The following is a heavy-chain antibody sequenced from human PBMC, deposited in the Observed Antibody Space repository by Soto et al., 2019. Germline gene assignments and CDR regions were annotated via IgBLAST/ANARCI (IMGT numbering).Heavy chain of an antibody. CDR2: FNGGTGQT. V-gene: IGHV1-3*01. CDR1: GYTFRTYA. J-gene: IGHJ2*01. CDR3: ARGQQTYPTCLSYDL. D-gene: IGHD2-2*01. Sequence: SVEVFGKASGYTFRTYAINWVRLVPVQSLEWMGWFNGGTGQTRYSQKFQDRVIITRDTSASTGYMELSSLTSDDTDVYYCARGQQTYPTCLSYDL.